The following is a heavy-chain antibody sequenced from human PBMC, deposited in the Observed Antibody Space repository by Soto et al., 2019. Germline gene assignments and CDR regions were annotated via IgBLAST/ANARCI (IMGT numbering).Heavy chain of an antibody. CDR2: ISYDGSNK. Sequence: PGGSLRLSCAASGFTFSSYAMHWVRQAPGKGLEWVAVISYDGSNKYYADSVKGRFTISRDNSKNTLYLQMNSLRAEDTAVYYCASARYNWNYFGLLTHDDAFDIWGQGTMVTVSS. CDR3: ASARYNWNYFGLLTHDDAFDI. J-gene: IGHJ3*02. V-gene: IGHV3-30-3*01. D-gene: IGHD1-7*01. CDR1: GFTFSSYA.